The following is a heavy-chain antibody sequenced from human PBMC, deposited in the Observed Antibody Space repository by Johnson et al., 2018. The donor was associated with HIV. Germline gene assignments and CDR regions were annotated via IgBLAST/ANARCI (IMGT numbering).Heavy chain of an antibody. Sequence: QMQLVESGGGVVQPGRSLRLSCAASGFTFSSYAMHWVRQAPGKGLEWLAIISYDGGDTWYADSVKGRFTVSRDNTKNSLYLQMNSLRAEDTAVYYCARDQRHIAAAGPPDAFDIWGQGTMVTVSP. V-gene: IGHV3-30-3*01. J-gene: IGHJ3*02. D-gene: IGHD6-13*01. CDR3: ARDQRHIAAAGPPDAFDI. CDR1: GFTFSSYA. CDR2: ISYDGGDT.